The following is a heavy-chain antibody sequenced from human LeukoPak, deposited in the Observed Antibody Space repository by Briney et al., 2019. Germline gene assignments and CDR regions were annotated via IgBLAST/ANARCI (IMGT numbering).Heavy chain of an antibody. D-gene: IGHD5-24*01. CDR1: GFTFSTYS. Sequence: GGSLRLSCAASGFTFSTYSMNWVRQAPGKGLEWVSVISSGSTYIYYSDSVRGRFTISRDNAKNSPYLQMNSLRAEDTAVYYCARGDPHGAYFDYWGQGALVTVSS. J-gene: IGHJ4*02. CDR3: ARGDPHGAYFDY. V-gene: IGHV3-21*01. CDR2: ISSGSTYI.